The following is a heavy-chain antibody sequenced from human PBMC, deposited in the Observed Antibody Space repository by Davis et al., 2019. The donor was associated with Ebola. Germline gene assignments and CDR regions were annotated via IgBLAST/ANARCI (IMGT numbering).Heavy chain of an antibody. CDR1: GDTFSYYA. V-gene: IGHV1-69*13. CDR2: IIPIFGTQ. J-gene: IGHJ5*02. D-gene: IGHD3-9*01. CDR3: ARHAYHDIITAPAWFDP. Sequence: SVQVSCKASGDTFSYYALSWVRQAPAQGLEWMGGIIPIFGTQTYAQRFQDGVTFTADESTGTAFMEVHSLTPEDTAVYYWARHAYHDIITAPAWFDPWGQGTLVTVSS.